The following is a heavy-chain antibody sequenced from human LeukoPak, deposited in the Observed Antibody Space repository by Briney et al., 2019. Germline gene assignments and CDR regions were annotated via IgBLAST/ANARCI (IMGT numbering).Heavy chain of an antibody. CDR2: ISGSGGNT. V-gene: IGHV3-23*01. D-gene: IGHD3-22*01. J-gene: IGHJ4*02. CDR1: GFTFSSYA. CDR3: AKDVDSSGYYLSFDY. Sequence: PGGSLRLSCAASGFTFSSYAMSWVRQAPGKGREWVSAISGSGGNTYYADSVKGRFTLSRDNSKNTLYLQMNSLRAEDTAVYYCAKDVDSSGYYLSFDYWGQGTLVTVSS.